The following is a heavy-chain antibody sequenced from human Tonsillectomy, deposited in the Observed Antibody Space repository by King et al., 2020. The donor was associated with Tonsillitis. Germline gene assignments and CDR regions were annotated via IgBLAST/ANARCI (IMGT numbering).Heavy chain of an antibody. V-gene: IGHV4-61*02. D-gene: IGHD3-22*01. J-gene: IGHJ4*02. CDR3: ARDTAYDSSPHY. CDR1: GASISSDNYF. Sequence: PLQESGPGLVKPSQTLSLTCTVSGASISSDNYFWSWIRQPAGKGLEWIGRIYAKGGANYNPSLKSRVTISVETSKNQVSLKLSSVTAADTAVYFCARDTAYDSSPHYWGQGTLVTVSS. CDR2: IYAKGGA.